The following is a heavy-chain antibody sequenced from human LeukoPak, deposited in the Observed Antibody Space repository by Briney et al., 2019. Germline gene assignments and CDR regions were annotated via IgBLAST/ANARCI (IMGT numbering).Heavy chain of an antibody. J-gene: IGHJ4*02. D-gene: IGHD3-22*01. V-gene: IGHV1-69*15. CDR1: GATFNSYT. CDR3: ARSNNYDSGSYLDY. Sequence: GASVRVSCKPSGATFNSYTISWVRQAPGQGLEWMGRIIPMFGTANYPQKFHGRVTITADESTNTAYMDLSSLRSEDTAVYYCARSNNYDSGSYLDYWGQGTLVTVSS. CDR2: IIPMFGTA.